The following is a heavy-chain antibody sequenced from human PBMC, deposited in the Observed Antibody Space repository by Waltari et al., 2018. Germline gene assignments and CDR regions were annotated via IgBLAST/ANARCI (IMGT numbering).Heavy chain of an antibody. J-gene: IGHJ3*02. D-gene: IGHD2-15*01. V-gene: IGHV4-39*01. Sequence: QLQLQESGPGLVKPSETLSLTCTVSGGSISSSSYYWGWIRQTPGKGLEWIGSIYYSGSTYYNPSLKSRVTISVDTSKNQFSLKLSSVTAADTAVYYCASLYCSGGSCYNAFDIWGQGTMVTVSS. CDR3: ASLYCSGGSCYNAFDI. CDR2: IYYSGST. CDR1: GGSISSSSYY.